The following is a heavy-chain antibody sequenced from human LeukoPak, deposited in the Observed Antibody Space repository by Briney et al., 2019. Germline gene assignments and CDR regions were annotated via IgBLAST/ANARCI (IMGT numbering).Heavy chain of an antibody. CDR3: AREGDIAVVPAVHYYYFMDV. CDR2: IIPILGIA. CDR1: GGTFSSYA. V-gene: IGHV1-69*04. D-gene: IGHD2-2*01. J-gene: IGHJ6*03. Sequence: ASVKVSCKASGGTFSSYAISWVRQAPGQGLEWMGRIIPILGIANYAQKFQGRVTITADKSTSTAYMELSSLRSEDTAVYYCAREGDIAVVPAVHYYYFMDVWGKGTTVTVSS.